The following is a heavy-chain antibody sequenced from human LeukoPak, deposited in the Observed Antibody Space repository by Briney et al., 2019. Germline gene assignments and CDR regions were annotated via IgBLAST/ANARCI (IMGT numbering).Heavy chain of an antibody. V-gene: IGHV4-59*08. Sequence: SETLSLTCTVSGGSISSYYWSWIRQPPGKGLEWIGYIYYSGSTKYNPSLKSRVTISADMSKNQFSLKLSSVTAADTAVYYCARRGIAVAGYDYWGQGTLVTVSS. J-gene: IGHJ4*02. CDR1: GGSISSYY. D-gene: IGHD6-13*01. CDR2: IYYSGST. CDR3: ARRGIAVAGYDY.